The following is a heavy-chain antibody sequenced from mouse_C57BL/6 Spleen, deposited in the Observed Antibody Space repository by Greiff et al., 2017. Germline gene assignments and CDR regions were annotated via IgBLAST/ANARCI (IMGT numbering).Heavy chain of an antibody. CDR1: GFNIKDSY. D-gene: IGHD2-1*01. J-gene: IGHJ4*01. V-gene: IGHV14-1*01. Sequence: EVKLMESGAELVRPGASVKLSCTASGFNIKDSYMHWVKQRPEQGLEWIGRIDPEDGDTEYAPKFQGKATMTADTSSNTAYLQLSSLTSEDTAVYYCTTSYGNYEDAMDYWGQGTSVTVSS. CDR3: TTSYGNYEDAMDY. CDR2: IDPEDGDT.